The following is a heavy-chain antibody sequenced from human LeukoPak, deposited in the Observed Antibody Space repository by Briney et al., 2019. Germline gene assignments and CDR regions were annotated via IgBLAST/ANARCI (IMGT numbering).Heavy chain of an antibody. CDR3: ANVLGTSGWYRRDAFDI. Sequence: GGSLRLSCAASGFTFSSYAMSWVRQAPGKGLEWVSAISGSGGSAYYADSVKGRFTISRDNSKNTLYLQMSSLRAEDTAVYYCANVLGTSGWYRRDAFDIWGQGTMVTVSS. CDR1: GFTFSSYA. CDR2: ISGSGGSA. J-gene: IGHJ3*02. D-gene: IGHD6-19*01. V-gene: IGHV3-23*01.